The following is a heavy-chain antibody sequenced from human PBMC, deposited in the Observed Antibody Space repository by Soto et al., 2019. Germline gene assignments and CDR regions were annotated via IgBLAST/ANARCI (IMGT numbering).Heavy chain of an antibody. Sequence: QVQLQESGPGLVKPSQTLSLTCTVSGGSISSGGYYWSWIRQHPGKGLEWIGYIYYSGSTYYSPSLXXXVPXSVDTSKNQFSLKLSSVTAADTAVYYCAGSFGVAAAGPFDYWGQGTLVTVSS. CDR2: IYYSGST. J-gene: IGHJ4*02. D-gene: IGHD6-13*01. V-gene: IGHV4-31*03. CDR3: AGSFGVAAAGPFDY. CDR1: GGSISSGGYY.